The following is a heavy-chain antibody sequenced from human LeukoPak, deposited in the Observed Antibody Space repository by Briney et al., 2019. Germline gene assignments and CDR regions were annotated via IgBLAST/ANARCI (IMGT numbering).Heavy chain of an antibody. Sequence: SETLSLTCAVYGGSFSGYYWSWIRQPPGKGLEWIGEINHSGSTNYNPSLKSRVTISVDTSKNQFSLELSSVTAADTAVYYCAIPDGCSSTSCYALDYWGQGTLVTVSS. CDR2: INHSGST. V-gene: IGHV4-34*01. CDR3: AIPDGCSSTSCYALDY. D-gene: IGHD2-2*01. J-gene: IGHJ4*02. CDR1: GGSFSGYY.